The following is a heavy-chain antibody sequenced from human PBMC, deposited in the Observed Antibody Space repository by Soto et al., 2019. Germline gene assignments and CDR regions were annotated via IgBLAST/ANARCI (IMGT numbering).Heavy chain of an antibody. V-gene: IGHV3-30-3*01. Sequence: HPGGSLRLSCAASGFTFSSYAMHWVRQAPGKGLEWVAVISYDGSNKYYADSVKGRFTISRDNSKNTLYLQMNSLRAEDTAVYYCARDRSSSFWGLLPKLDAFDIWGQGTMVTVSS. J-gene: IGHJ3*02. CDR3: ARDRSSSFWGLLPKLDAFDI. D-gene: IGHD3-22*01. CDR1: GFTFSSYA. CDR2: ISYDGSNK.